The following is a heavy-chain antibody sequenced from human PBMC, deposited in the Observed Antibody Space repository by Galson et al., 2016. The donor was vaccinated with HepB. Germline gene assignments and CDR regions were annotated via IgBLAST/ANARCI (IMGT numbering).Heavy chain of an antibody. CDR2: ISGSGGST. CDR1: GFTFSSYA. V-gene: IGHV3-23*01. Sequence: SLRLTCAASGFTFSSYAMSWVRQAPGKGLEWVSAISGSGGSTYSADSVKGRFTISRDNSKNTLYLQMNRLRAEDTAVYYCANLVVVPVARRYSDYYYGMDVWGQGTTVTVSS. CDR3: ANLVVVPVARRYSDYYYGMDV. D-gene: IGHD2-2*01. J-gene: IGHJ6*02.